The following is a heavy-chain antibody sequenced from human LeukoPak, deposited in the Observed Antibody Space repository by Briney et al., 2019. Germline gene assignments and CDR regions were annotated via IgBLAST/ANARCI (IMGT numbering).Heavy chain of an antibody. CDR2: IGNSGDRT. CDR1: GFTFSTYA. J-gene: IGHJ6*02. Sequence: GGSLRLSCAASGFTFSTYAMSWVRQAPGKGPEWVSGIGNSGDRTFYADSVKGRFTISRDNSKNTLYLQMNSLRVEDTALYYCAKGGVWGQGIAVTVSS. CDR3: AKGGV. V-gene: IGHV3-23*01.